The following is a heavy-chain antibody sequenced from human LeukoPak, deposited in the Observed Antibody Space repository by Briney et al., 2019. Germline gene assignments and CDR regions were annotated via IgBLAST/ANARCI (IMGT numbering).Heavy chain of an antibody. CDR1: GYSISSGFY. V-gene: IGHV4-38-2*02. J-gene: IGHJ4*02. Sequence: SETLSLTCTVSGYSISSGFYWGWIRQPPGKGLEWIGSIYYSGSTYYNPSLKSRVTISVDTSKNQFSLKLSSVTAADTAVYYCARDPVTMITIFGVVIPQDAFDIWGQGTLVTVSS. D-gene: IGHD3-3*01. CDR3: ARDPVTMITIFGVVIPQDAFDI. CDR2: IYYSGST.